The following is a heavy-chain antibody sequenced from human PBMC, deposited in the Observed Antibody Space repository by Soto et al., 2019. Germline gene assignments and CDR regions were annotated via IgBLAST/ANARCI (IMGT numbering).Heavy chain of an antibody. CDR2: IYYSGST. Sequence: SETLSLTCTVSGGSISSGGYYWSWIRQHPGKGLEWIGYIYYSGSTYYNPSLKSRVTISVDTSKNQFSLKLSSVTAADTAVYYCARAFAGDGGDWFDPWGQGTLVTV. V-gene: IGHV4-31*03. CDR3: ARAFAGDGGDWFDP. J-gene: IGHJ5*02. CDR1: GGSISSGGYY. D-gene: IGHD2-21*02.